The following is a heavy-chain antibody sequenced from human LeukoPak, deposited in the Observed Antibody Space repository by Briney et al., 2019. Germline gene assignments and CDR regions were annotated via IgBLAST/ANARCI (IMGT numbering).Heavy chain of an antibody. V-gene: IGHV6-1*01. Sequence: SQTLSLTCAISGNSVSSNYAAWHWIRQSPSRGLEWLGEAYYRSRWYIDYAESVKNRITINPDTSKNQLSLQLNSVTPDDTAVYYCAKGSFQGGSDFWGQGTLVTVPS. CDR3: AKGSFQGGSDF. D-gene: IGHD2-15*01. CDR2: AYYRSRWYI. J-gene: IGHJ4*02. CDR1: GNSVSSNYAA.